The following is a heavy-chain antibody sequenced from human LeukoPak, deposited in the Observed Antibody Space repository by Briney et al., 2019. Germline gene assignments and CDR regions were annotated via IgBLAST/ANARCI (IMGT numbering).Heavy chain of an antibody. J-gene: IGHJ4*02. CDR1: GGSISNYY. D-gene: IGHD3-10*01. CDR3: ARFGITVVRGGKYYFDY. V-gene: IGHV4-59*08. CDR2: IYYSGAT. Sequence: PSETLSLTCTDSGGSISNYYWRWIRQPPGKGLEWIGHIYYSGATKYNPSLKSRITISVDTSKNQFSLMLSSVTAADTAVYYCARFGITVVRGGKYYFDYWGQGTLVTVSS.